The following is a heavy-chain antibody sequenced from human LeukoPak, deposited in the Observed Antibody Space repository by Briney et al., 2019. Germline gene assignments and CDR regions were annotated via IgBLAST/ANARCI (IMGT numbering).Heavy chain of an antibody. CDR1: GFTFSSYW. Sequence: PGESLRLSCVVSGFTFSSYWMSWVRQAPGKGLEWVANIKQDGSEKYYVDSVKGRFTMSRDNAKNSLYLQMNSLRAEDTAVYYCARVQWELRGVGSYFEYWGQGALVTVSS. CDR3: ARVQWELRGVGSYFEY. D-gene: IGHD1-26*01. CDR2: IKQDGSEK. V-gene: IGHV3-7*01. J-gene: IGHJ4*02.